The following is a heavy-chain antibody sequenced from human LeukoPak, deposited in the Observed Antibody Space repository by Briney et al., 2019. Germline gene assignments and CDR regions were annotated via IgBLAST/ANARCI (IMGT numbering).Heavy chain of an antibody. CDR2: IYYSGST. V-gene: IGHV4-39*07. CDR3: ARSLIVARGTRYNWFDP. CDR1: GGSITNTNYY. Sequence: SETLSLTCTVSGGSITNTNYYWAWIRQPPGEGLEWIGSIYYSGSTYYNPSLKSRVTISVDTSKNQFSLKLSSVTAADTAVYYCARSLIVARGTRYNWFDPWGQGTLVTVSS. D-gene: IGHD2-15*01. J-gene: IGHJ5*02.